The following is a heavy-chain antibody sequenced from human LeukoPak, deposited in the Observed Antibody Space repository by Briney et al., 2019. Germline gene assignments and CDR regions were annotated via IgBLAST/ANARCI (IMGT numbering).Heavy chain of an antibody. D-gene: IGHD4-17*01. CDR2: INPNSGGT. J-gene: IGHJ3*02. CDR3: ARGRGPTTVTTSVRIERGLEDAFDI. Sequence: ASVKVSCKASGYTFTGYYMHWVRQAPGQGLEWMGWINPNSGGTNYAQKFQGRVTMTRDTSISTAYMELSRLRSDDTAVYYCARGRGPTTVTTSVRIERGLEDAFDIWGQGTMVTVSS. CDR1: GYTFTGYY. V-gene: IGHV1-2*02.